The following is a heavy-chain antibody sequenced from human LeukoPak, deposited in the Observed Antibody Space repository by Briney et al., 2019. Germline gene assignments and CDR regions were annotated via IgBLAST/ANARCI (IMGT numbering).Heavy chain of an antibody. CDR1: GFTFSSYS. Sequence: GGSLRLSCAASGFTFSSYSMNWVRQAPGKGLEWVSSISSSSSYIYYADSVKGRFTISRDNAKNSLYLQMNSLRAEDTAVYYCVREKIAAAAPGFDYWGQGTLVTVSS. CDR3: VREKIAAAAPGFDY. J-gene: IGHJ4*02. CDR2: ISSSSSYI. D-gene: IGHD6-13*01. V-gene: IGHV3-21*01.